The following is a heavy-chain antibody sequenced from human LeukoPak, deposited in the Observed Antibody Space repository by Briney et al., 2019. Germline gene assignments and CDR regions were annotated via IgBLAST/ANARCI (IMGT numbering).Heavy chain of an antibody. J-gene: IGHJ6*02. Sequence: SETLSLTCAVYGGSFSGYYWSWIRQPPGKGLEWIGEINHSGSTYYNPSLKSRVTISVDTSKNQFSLKLSSVTAADTAVYYCARRSTPADYDFWSGELMDVWGQGTTVTVSS. CDR2: INHSGST. V-gene: IGHV4-34*01. D-gene: IGHD3-3*01. CDR3: ARRSTPADYDFWSGELMDV. CDR1: GGSFSGYY.